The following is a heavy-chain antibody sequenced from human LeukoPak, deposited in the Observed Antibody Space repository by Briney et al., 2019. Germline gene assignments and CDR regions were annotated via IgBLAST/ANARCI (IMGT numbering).Heavy chain of an antibody. CDR3: AKRMGPSIAAADLDY. D-gene: IGHD6-13*01. CDR1: GFTFTTYW. J-gene: IGHJ4*02. Sequence: GGSLRLSCAASGFTFTTYWMTWVRQAPGKGLEWVALTSYDGSNKYYADSVKGRFTISRDNSKNTLYLQMNSLRAEDTAVYYCAKRMGPSIAAADLDYWGQGTLVTVSS. V-gene: IGHV3-30*18. CDR2: TSYDGSNK.